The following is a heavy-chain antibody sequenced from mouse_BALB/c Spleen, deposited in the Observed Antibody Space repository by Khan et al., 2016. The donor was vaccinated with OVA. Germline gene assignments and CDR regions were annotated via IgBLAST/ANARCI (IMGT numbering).Heavy chain of an antibody. CDR3: ARDGSRDSYAMDY. CDR1: GYSITSDYA. J-gene: IGHJ4*01. CDR2: ISYSGST. D-gene: IGHD2-3*01. V-gene: IGHV3-2*02. Sequence: EVQLQESGPGLVKPSQSLSLTCTVTGYSITSDYAWNWIRQFPGNKLEWMGYISYSGSTSYNPSLKSRISITRDTSKNQFFLQLTSVTTEDTATYCGARDGSRDSYAMDYWGQGTAVTVSS.